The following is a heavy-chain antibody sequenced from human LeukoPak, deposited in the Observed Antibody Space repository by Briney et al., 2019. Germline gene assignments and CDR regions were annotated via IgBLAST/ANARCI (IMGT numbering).Heavy chain of an antibody. CDR1: GYTLTELS. CDR2: FDPEDGET. Sequence: ASVKVSFKVSGYTLTELSMHWVRPAPGKGVEWMGGFDPEDGETIYAQKFQGRVTMTEDTSTDTAYMELSSLRSEDTAVYYCATGLGSGYDYYFDYWGQGTLVTVSS. CDR3: ATGLGSGYDYYFDY. D-gene: IGHD5-12*01. V-gene: IGHV1-24*01. J-gene: IGHJ4*02.